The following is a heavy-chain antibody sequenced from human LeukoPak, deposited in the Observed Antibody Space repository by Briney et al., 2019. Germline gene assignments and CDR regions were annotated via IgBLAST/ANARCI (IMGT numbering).Heavy chain of an antibody. D-gene: IGHD2-2*01. J-gene: IGHJ4*02. CDR1: GYTFTSYG. CDR2: ISVYNGNT. Sequence: ASVKVSCKASGYTFTSYGITWVRQAPGQGLEWMGWISVYNGNTNYAQKLQGRVTMTTDTSTSTAYMGLRSLRSDDTAVYYCAGGVGGYGSYTSCFSCWGQGALVTVSS. CDR3: AGGVGGYGSYTSCFSC. V-gene: IGHV1-18*01.